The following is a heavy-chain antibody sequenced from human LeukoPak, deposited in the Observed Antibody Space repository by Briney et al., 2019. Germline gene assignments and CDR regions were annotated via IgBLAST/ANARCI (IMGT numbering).Heavy chain of an antibody. D-gene: IGHD2-15*01. CDR3: ARDGSPFDY. CDR1: GFTFSNYW. CDR2: IKGDGSEI. Sequence: GGSLGLSCEASGFTFSNYWMSWVRQAPGKRLEWVANIKGDGSEIYYVDSVKGRFTISRDNDKNSLYLQMNNLRAEDTAVYYCARDGSPFDYWGQGALVTVSS. J-gene: IGHJ4*02. V-gene: IGHV3-7*01.